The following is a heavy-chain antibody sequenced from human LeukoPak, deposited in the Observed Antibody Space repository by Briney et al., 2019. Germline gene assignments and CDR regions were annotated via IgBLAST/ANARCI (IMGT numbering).Heavy chain of an antibody. CDR3: GRESGTFHFDY. CDR1: GGTFSSYA. Sequence: GASVKVSLKSSGGTFSSYAIGWVRPPPGQGLAWMGRTIPMHGIANYTQKFQGRVTITADKSTSTAYMELSSLRSEDTAVYYCGRESGTFHFDYWGQGTLVTVSS. D-gene: IGHD6-13*01. CDR2: TIPMHGIA. J-gene: IGHJ4*02. V-gene: IGHV1-69*04.